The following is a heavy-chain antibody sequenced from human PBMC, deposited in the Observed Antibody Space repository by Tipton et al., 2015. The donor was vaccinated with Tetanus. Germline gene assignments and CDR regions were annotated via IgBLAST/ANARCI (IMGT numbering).Heavy chain of an antibody. V-gene: IGHV4-34*01. CDR2: INHSGST. J-gene: IGHJ4*02. D-gene: IGHD3-9*01. CDR1: GGSFSGYY. CDR3: ASFPRLVRSAY. Sequence: TLSLTCAVYGGSFSGYYWSWIRQPPGKGLEWIGEINHSGSTNYNPSLKSRVTISVDTSKNQFSLKLSSVTAADTAVYYCASFPRLVRSAYWGQGTLVTVSS.